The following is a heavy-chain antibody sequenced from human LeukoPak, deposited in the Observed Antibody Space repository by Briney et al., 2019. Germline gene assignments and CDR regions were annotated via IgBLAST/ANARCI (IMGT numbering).Heavy chain of an antibody. CDR3: ARTGNTAVPPYFDY. CDR2: IYNSGST. CDR1: GGSFSGYY. Sequence: PSETLSLTCAVYGGSFSGYYWGWIRQPPGKGLEWIGTIYNSGSTYYNPSLNSRVTMSIDTSKNQFSLKLSSVTAADTAVYYCARTGNTAVPPYFDYWGQGALVTASS. J-gene: IGHJ4*02. V-gene: IGHV4-34*01. D-gene: IGHD3-10*01.